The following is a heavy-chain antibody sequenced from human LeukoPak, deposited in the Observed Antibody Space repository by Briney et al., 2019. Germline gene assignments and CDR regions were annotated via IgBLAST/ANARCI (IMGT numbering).Heavy chain of an antibody. CDR3: ARRRRDGYNFDY. D-gene: IGHD5-24*01. J-gene: IGHJ4*02. CDR1: VGSISSYY. CDR2: VFSSGST. Sequence: PSETLSLTCTVSVGSISSYYWSGIRHPPGRGLEWIGYVFSSGSTNYNPSLKSRVTISVDTSKNQLSLKLSSVTAADTAVYYCARRRRDGYNFDYWGQGTLVTVSS. V-gene: IGHV4-59*08.